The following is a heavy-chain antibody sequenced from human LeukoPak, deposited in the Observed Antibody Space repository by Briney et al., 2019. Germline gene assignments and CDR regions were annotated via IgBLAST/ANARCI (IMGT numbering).Heavy chain of an antibody. D-gene: IGHD3-10*01. CDR2: MGTAGDT. CDR3: ARALSYHGSGSSNAFDI. CDR1: GFXFSSYD. V-gene: IGHV3-13*04. J-gene: IGHJ3*02. Sequence: PGGSLRLSCAASGFXFSSYDMHWVRQATGKGLEWVSGMGTAGDTYYPGSVKGRFTIARENAKKSMYLQMNSLRAGDTAVYYCARALSYHGSGSSNAFDIWGQGTMVTVSS.